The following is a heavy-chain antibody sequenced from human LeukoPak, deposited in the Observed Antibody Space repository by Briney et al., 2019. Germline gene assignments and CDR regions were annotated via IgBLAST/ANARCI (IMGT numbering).Heavy chain of an antibody. J-gene: IGHJ6*02. Sequence: SETLSLTCTVSGGSSSSYYWSWIRQPPGKGLEWIGDIYYSGSTNYNPSLKSRVTISLDTSKNQFSLKLSSVTAADTAVYYCARDTNGPYYYGMDVWGQGTTVTVSS. V-gene: IGHV4-59*01. CDR3: ARDTNGPYYYGMDV. CDR1: GGSSSSYY. D-gene: IGHD2-8*01. CDR2: IYYSGST.